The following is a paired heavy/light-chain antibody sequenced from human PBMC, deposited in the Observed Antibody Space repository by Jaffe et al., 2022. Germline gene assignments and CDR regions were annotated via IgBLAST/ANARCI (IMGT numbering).Heavy chain of an antibody. J-gene: IGHJ4*02. CDR3: ARVSYGFF. CDR2: INQDGSER. D-gene: IGHD3-16*02. Sequence: EVHLVESGGDLVQPGGSLRLSCAASGFTFSNYWMSWVRQTPDKGLEWVANINQDGSERNYVDSVKGRFTISRDNAESSLYLQMNSLRAEDTAMYYCARVSYGFFWGQGTLVTVSS. CDR1: GFTFSNYW. V-gene: IGHV3-7*01.
Light chain of an antibody. CDR2: QVS. J-gene: IGKJ2*01. Sequence: VVTQSPLSLPVTLGQPASISCRSSQSLVHSDGNTYLNWFQQRPGQSPRRLIYQVSNRDSGVPDRFSGSGSGTDFTLKISRVEAEDVGVYYCMQGTLWPYTFGQGTKLEIK. CDR3: MQGTLWPYT. V-gene: IGKV2-30*02. CDR1: QSLVHSDGNTY.